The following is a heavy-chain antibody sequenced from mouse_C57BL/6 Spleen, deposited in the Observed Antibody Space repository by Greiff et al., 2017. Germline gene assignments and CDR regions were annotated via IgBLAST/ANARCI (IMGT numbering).Heavy chain of an antibody. CDR1: GYTFTSYW. J-gene: IGHJ4*01. CDR2: IDPSDSET. V-gene: IGHV1-52*01. D-gene: IGHD2-3*01. Sequence: QVQLQQPGAELVRPGSSVKLSCKASGYTFTSYWMHWVKQRPIQGLEWIGNIDPSDSETHYNQKFKDKATLTVDKSSSTAYMQLSSLTSDDSAVYYCASEGGGYYDYYAMDYGGQGTSVTVSS. CDR3: ASEGGGYYDYYAMDY.